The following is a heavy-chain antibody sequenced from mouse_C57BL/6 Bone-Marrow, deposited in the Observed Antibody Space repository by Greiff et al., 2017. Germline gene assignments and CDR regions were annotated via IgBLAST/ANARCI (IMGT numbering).Heavy chain of an antibody. D-gene: IGHD1-1*01. CDR2: ITHSGET. CDR3: AGAPTGWFAY. J-gene: IGHJ3*01. CDR1: GFPITSGYY. Sequence: VKLMESGPGLVKPSQSLFLTCSITGFPITSGYYWIWIRQSPGKPLEWMGYITHSGETFYNPSLQSPISITRETSKNQFFLQLNSVTTEDTAMYYCAGAPTGWFAYWGQGTLVTVSA. V-gene: IGHV12-3*01.